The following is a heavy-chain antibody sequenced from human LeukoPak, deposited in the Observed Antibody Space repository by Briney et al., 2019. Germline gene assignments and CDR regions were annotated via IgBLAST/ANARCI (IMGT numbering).Heavy chain of an antibody. Sequence: PGGSLRLSCAASGFTFRSYDMTRVRLPPGKGLEWVSGISDSGDYTYYADSVRGRFTIYRDNSKNPLYLQMSSQRAEDTAVYYCAKGRSGFHYWGQGTLVTVSS. J-gene: IGHJ4*02. CDR2: ISDSGDYT. D-gene: IGHD2-15*01. CDR1: GFTFRSYD. V-gene: IGHV3-23*01. CDR3: AKGRSGFHY.